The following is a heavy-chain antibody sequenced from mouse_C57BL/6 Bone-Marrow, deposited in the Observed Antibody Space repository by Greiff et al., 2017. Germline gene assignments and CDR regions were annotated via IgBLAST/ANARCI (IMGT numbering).Heavy chain of an antibody. D-gene: IGHD2-4*01. CDR1: GFTSSDYG. J-gene: IGHJ4*01. CDR2: ISNLAYSI. CDR3: ARVIYYDYDDAMDY. V-gene: IGHV5-15*01. Sequence: MLVESGGGLVQPGGSLKLSCAASGFTSSDYGMAWVRQAPRKGPEWVAFISNLAYSIYYADTVTGRFTISRENAKNTLYLEMSSLRSEDTAMYYCARVIYYDYDDAMDYWGQGTSVTVSS.